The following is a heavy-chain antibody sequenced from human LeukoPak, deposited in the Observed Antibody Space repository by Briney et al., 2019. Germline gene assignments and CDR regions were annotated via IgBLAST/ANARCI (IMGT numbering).Heavy chain of an antibody. D-gene: IGHD1-26*01. CDR2: IKQDGSTK. J-gene: IGHJ4*02. CDR1: GFTFTNSW. V-gene: IGHV3-7*01. Sequence: PGGSLRLSCAASGFTFTNSWMAWVRQAPGKGLEGVANIKQDGSTKHYADSLKGRFTISRDNPKNSLYLQMNNLRAADTDVYYCTRDTDGSLDYWGQGILVTVAS. CDR3: TRDTDGSLDY.